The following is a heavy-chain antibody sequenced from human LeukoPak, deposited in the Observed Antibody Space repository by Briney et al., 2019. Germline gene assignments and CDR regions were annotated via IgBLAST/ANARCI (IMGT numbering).Heavy chain of an antibody. Sequence: SETLSLTCAVYGGSFSGYYWSWIRQPPGKGLEWIGEITHSGNINYNPSLKSRVTISVDTSKKRFSLKVSSVTAADTAVYYCARGLDRLMGATGYWGQGTPVTVSS. CDR3: ARGLDRLMGATGY. V-gene: IGHV4-34*01. J-gene: IGHJ4*02. CDR2: ITHSGNI. CDR1: GGSFSGYY. D-gene: IGHD1-26*01.